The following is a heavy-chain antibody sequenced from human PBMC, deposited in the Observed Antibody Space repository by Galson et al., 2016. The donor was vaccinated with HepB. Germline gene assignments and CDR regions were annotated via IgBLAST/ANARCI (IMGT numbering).Heavy chain of an antibody. V-gene: IGHV6-1*01. Sequence: CAISGDSVTSNSAAWNWIRSSPSRGLEWLGRTYYRSKWINDYAESVKSRITINADTSKNQFSLHLNSVTPEDTSVYYCARVGRTAYGMDVWGQGTTVTVS. CDR2: TYYRSKWIN. CDR1: GDSVTSNSAA. CDR3: ARVGRTAYGMDV. D-gene: IGHD3-16*01. J-gene: IGHJ6*02.